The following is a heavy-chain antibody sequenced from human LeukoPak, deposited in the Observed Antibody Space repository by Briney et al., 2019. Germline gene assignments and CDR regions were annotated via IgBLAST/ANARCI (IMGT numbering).Heavy chain of an antibody. V-gene: IGHV1-2*02. CDR3: ARDSRPIFEWQQLGGDY. D-gene: IGHD6-13*01. Sequence: ASVKVSCKASRYTFTGYYMHWVRQAPGQGLEWMGWINPNSGGTNYAQKFQGGVTMTRDTSISTAHMELSRLRSDDTAVYYCARDSRPIFEWQQLGGDYWGQGTLVTVSS. J-gene: IGHJ4*02. CDR2: INPNSGGT. CDR1: RYTFTGYY.